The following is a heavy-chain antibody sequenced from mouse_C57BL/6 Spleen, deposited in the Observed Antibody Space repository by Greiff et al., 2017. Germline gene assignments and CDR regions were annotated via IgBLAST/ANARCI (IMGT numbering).Heavy chain of an antibody. V-gene: IGHV5-17*01. CDR3: ARRGRNYRGFDY. Sequence: EVKLMESGGGLVKPGGSLKLSCAASGFTFSDYGMHWVRQAPEKGLEWVAYISSGSSTIYYADTVKGRFTISRDNAKNTLFLQMTSLRSADTAMYYCARRGRNYRGFDYWGQGTTLTVSS. D-gene: IGHD2-1*01. CDR2: ISSGSSTI. J-gene: IGHJ2*01. CDR1: GFTFSDYG.